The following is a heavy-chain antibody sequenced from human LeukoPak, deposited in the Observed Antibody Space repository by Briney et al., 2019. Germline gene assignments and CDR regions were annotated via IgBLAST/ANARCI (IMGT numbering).Heavy chain of an antibody. Sequence: GASLRLSCAASGFTLSSYATSWVRQAPGKGVEWVSTISGSGGGTYYADSVKGRFTISRDNSKNTLYLQMNSLRAEDTAVYYCAKVLRLDAFDIWGQGTMVTVSS. CDR1: GFTLSSYA. D-gene: IGHD3-3*01. V-gene: IGHV3-23*01. CDR2: ISGSGGGT. CDR3: AKVLRLDAFDI. J-gene: IGHJ3*02.